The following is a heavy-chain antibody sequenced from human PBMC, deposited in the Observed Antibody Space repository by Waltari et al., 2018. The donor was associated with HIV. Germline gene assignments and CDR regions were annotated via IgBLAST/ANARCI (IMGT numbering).Heavy chain of an antibody. Sequence: QVQLQQWGAGLLKPSETLSLPCAVYGESFSGYYWSWIRQPPGKGLEWIGEINQSGSTKYNPSLKSRVSISVDTSKKQFSLKLYSVTAADTAVYYCARKEVGATLKNAFDIWGPGTLVTASS. CDR2: INQSGST. CDR1: GESFSGYY. J-gene: IGHJ3*02. CDR3: ARKEVGATLKNAFDI. D-gene: IGHD1-26*01. V-gene: IGHV4-34*01.